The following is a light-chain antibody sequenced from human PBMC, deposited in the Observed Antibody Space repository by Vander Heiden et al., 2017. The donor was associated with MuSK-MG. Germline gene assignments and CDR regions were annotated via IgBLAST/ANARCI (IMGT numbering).Light chain of an antibody. CDR3: QQDGSYRRT. Sequence: EIVLTQSPGTLSLSPGERATPSCRASQSVSSSYLAWYQQKPGQAPRLLIYGVSSSVTPIPDTLRGTPSGRAFTLSISSLMPEDFTVYFCQQDGSYRRTFGQGTKLXLK. CDR2: GVS. V-gene: IGKV3-20*01. CDR1: QSVSSSY. J-gene: IGKJ1*01.